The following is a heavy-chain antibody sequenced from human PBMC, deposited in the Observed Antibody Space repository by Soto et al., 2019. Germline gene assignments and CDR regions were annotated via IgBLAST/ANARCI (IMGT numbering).Heavy chain of an antibody. CDR3: ARDKSSGWYDY. D-gene: IGHD6-19*01. CDR2: ISSSSSYI. V-gene: IGHV3-21*01. J-gene: IGHJ4*02. Sequence: GGSLRLSCVASGFTFSSYSMNWVRQAPGKGLEWVSSISSSSSYIYYADSVKGRFTISRDNAKNSLYLQMNSLRAEDTAVYYCARDKSSGWYDYWGQGTLVTVSS. CDR1: GFTFSSYS.